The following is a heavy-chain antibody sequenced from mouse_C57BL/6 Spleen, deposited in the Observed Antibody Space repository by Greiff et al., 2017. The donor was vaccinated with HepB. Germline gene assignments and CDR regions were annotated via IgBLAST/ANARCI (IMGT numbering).Heavy chain of an antibody. Sequence: VKLVESGPGLVQPSQSLSITCTVSGFSLTSYGVHWVRQPPGKGLEWLGVIWSGGSTDYNAAFISRLSISKDNSKSQVFFKMNSLQADDTAIYYCAKRGYGSSYGYFDVWGTGTTVTVSS. D-gene: IGHD1-1*01. CDR1: GFSLTSYG. V-gene: IGHV2-4*01. J-gene: IGHJ1*03. CDR3: AKRGYGSSYGYFDV. CDR2: IWSGGST.